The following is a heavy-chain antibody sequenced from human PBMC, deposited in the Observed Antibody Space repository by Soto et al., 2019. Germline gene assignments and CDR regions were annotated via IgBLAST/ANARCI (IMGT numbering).Heavy chain of an antibody. CDR1: GYTFNTYN. CDR3: ARSFADDAFDI. V-gene: IGHV3-33*01. J-gene: IGHJ3*02. Sequence: QVQLVESGGGVVQPEGSLKLSCVTSGYTFNTYNMHWVRQAPGKGLEWVALIWNDGSNRQYADSVKGSFTISRDNSKNTVYLQMNRLRVEDTAVYFCARSFADDAFDIWGHGTMVTVS. CDR2: IWNDGSNR.